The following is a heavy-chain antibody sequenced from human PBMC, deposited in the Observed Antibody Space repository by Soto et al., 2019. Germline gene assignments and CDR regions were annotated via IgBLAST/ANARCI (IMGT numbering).Heavy chain of an antibody. V-gene: IGHV4-31*03. CDR1: GASISSGSYF. CDR3: AIEVGTATETDAFDI. CDR2: IFSSGGA. D-gene: IGHD1-1*01. Sequence: QVQLQEPGPGLVTPSQTLSLTCTVSGASISSGSYFWSWVRQHPGKGLEWVGYIFSSGGAHYNPSLKSRFSISLDTSRNQFSLELRSVTAADTALYFCAIEVGTATETDAFDIWGQGTLVTVSS. J-gene: IGHJ3*02.